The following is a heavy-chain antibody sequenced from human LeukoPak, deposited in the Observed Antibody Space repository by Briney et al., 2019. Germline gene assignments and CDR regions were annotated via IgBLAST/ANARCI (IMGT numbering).Heavy chain of an antibody. CDR3: ARDHSIATDY. D-gene: IGHD6-6*01. CDR2: IRYDGSNK. Sequence: GGSLRLSCAASGFTFSSYGMHWVRQAPGKGLEWVAFIRYDGSNKYYADSVKGRFTISRDNSKNTLYLQMNSLRAEDTAVYYCARDHSIATDYWGQGTLVTVSS. V-gene: IGHV3-30*02. J-gene: IGHJ4*02. CDR1: GFTFSSYG.